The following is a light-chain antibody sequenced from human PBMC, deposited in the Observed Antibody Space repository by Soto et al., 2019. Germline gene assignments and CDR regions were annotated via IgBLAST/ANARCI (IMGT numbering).Light chain of an antibody. V-gene: IGKV3-20*01. CDR3: QQYGSSPKT. Sequence: EIVLTQSPGTLSLSPGDRSTLSCRASQTISSTYLAWYQQNPGQAPRLLIYAASTRATGVPDRFSGSGSGTDFTLTISRLEPEDFAVYYCQQYGSSPKTFGQGTKGDIK. CDR2: AAS. J-gene: IGKJ1*01. CDR1: QTISSTY.